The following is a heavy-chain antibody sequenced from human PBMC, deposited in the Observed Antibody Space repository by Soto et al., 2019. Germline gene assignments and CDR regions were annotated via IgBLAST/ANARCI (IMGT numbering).Heavy chain of an antibody. J-gene: IGHJ3*02. V-gene: IGHV3-23*01. CDR1: GISCSTYC. CDR3: AKSTGIYALVFPSPPDAFDI. Sequence: GGPIVSRAASGISCSTYCMSLVLQAPGKGLEWVAGISGSGGSTYYADSVKGRFTISRDNSKITLYLQLNSLRAEDTAVYYCAKSTGIYALVFPSPPDAFDIWGQGTMVTVS. CDR2: ISGSGGST. D-gene: IGHD3-16*01.